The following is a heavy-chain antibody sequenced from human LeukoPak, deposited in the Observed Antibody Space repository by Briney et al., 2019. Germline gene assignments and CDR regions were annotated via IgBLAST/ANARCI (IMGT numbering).Heavy chain of an antibody. V-gene: IGHV3-64*01. CDR3: ARGRKSGTSKYYFDY. J-gene: IGHJ4*02. CDR2: ISSNGGYI. D-gene: IGHD1-26*01. CDR1: GFSFSTYA. Sequence: PGGSLRLSCAGSGFSFSTYALHWVRQAPGKGLEYVSGISSNGGYIYYSNSVKSRFTISRDNSKNTVYLQMGSLRAEDMAVYYCARGRKSGTSKYYFDYWGQGTLVTVSS.